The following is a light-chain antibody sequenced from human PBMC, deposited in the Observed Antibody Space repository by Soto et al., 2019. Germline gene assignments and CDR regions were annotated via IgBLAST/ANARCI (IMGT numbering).Light chain of an antibody. Sequence: DFEMTQSPSTLSSSVGYRFTITCRSSQSISSWFAWYQQKPGKAPKLLIYDASSLESGLPSSFSGSGSGTEFPLTISSLQPDDFATYYRQQYNSYSTFGQGTKVDI. CDR2: DAS. CDR1: QSISSW. V-gene: IGKV1-5*01. CDR3: QQYNSYST. J-gene: IGKJ1*01.